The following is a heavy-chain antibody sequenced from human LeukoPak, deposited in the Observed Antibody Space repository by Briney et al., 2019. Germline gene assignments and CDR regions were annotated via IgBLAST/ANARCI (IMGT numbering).Heavy chain of an antibody. Sequence: ASVKVSCKASGYTFTSYDINWVRQATGQGLEWMGWINPNSGGTNYAQKFQGRVTMTRDTSISTAYMELSRLRSDDTAVYYCARDLGYDFWSGYYFLYYWGQGTLVTVSS. CDR3: ARDLGYDFWSGYYFLYY. CDR2: INPNSGGT. V-gene: IGHV1-2*02. CDR1: GYTFTSYD. D-gene: IGHD3-3*01. J-gene: IGHJ4*02.